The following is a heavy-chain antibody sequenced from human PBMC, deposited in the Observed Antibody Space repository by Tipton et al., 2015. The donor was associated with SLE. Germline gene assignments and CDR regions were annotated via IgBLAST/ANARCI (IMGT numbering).Heavy chain of an antibody. Sequence: SLRLSCAASGFTFSSYDMHWVRRATGKGLEWVSAIGTAGDTYYPGSVKGRFTLSRENAKNSLYLQMNSLRAGDTAVYYCAREFRGVGGLDYWGQGTLVTVSS. V-gene: IGHV3-13*01. J-gene: IGHJ4*02. CDR1: GFTFSSYD. CDR3: AREFRGVGGLDY. D-gene: IGHD1-26*01. CDR2: IGTAGDT.